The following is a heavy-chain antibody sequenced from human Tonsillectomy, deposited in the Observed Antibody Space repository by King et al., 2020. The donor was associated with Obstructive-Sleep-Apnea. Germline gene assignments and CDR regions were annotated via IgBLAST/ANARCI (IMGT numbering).Heavy chain of an antibody. CDR2: IYYSGST. J-gene: IGHJ4*02. Sequence: QLQESGPGLVKASETLSLTCTVSGVSISSSSYHWGWIRQSPGKGLEWIGSIYYSGSTYYNPSLKSRVTISVDTSKNQFSLKLSSVTAADTAVYCCARELTGDGYFDYWGQGTLVTVSS. V-gene: IGHV4-39*07. CDR1: GVSISSSSYH. D-gene: IGHD3-10*01. CDR3: ARELTGDGYFDY.